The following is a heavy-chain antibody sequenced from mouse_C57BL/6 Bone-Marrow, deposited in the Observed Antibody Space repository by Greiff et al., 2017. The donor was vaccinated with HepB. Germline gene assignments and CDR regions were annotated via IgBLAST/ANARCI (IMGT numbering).Heavy chain of an antibody. J-gene: IGHJ2*01. Sequence: QVQLQQPGTELVKPGASVKLSCKASGYTFTSYWMHWVKQRPGQGLEWIGNINPSNGGTNYNEKFKSKATLTVDKSASTAYMQLSSLTSEDSAVYYCARGTVVAPLFDYWGQGTTLTVSS. CDR2: INPSNGGT. V-gene: IGHV1-53*01. CDR1: GYTFTSYW. CDR3: ARGTVVAPLFDY. D-gene: IGHD1-1*01.